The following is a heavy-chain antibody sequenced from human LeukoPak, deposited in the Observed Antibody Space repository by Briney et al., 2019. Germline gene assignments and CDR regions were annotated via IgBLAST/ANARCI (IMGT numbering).Heavy chain of an antibody. Sequence: TSETLSLTCVVSGGSIRTSSYYWAWIRQPPGKGLEWIGEINHSGSTNYNPSLKSRVTISVDTSKNQFSLKLNFVTAADTAVYYCAKIGYCSTTTCYSTVFDSWGQGTLVTVSS. CDR2: INHSGST. D-gene: IGHD2-2*01. J-gene: IGHJ4*02. CDR3: AKIGYCSTTTCYSTVFDS. CDR1: GGSIRTSSYY. V-gene: IGHV4-39*01.